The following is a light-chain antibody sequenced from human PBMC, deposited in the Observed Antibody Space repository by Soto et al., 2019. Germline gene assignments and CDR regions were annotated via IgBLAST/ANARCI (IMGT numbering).Light chain of an antibody. CDR3: QQYNSFPWT. CDR2: KAS. CDR1: QSISSW. Sequence: IQMNQAPSNPAGTVGERGNIPCLASQSISSWLAWYQQKPGKAPKLLIYKASTLESGVPSNFSGSGSGTEFTLTIGSLQPEDFATYYCQQYNSFPWTFGQGTKVDIK. V-gene: IGKV1-5*03. J-gene: IGKJ1*01.